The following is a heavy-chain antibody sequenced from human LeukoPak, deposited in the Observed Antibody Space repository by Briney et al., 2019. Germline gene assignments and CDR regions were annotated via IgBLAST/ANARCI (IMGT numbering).Heavy chain of an antibody. CDR1: GFAFSSYE. Sequence: QTGGSLRLSCAASGFAFSSYEMNWVRQAPGKGLEWVSYISSSGSTTYYADSVKGRFTISRDNAKNSLYLQMNSLRAEDTAVYYCARAPSGDYYDSSGYYFDYWGQGTLVTVSS. CDR2: ISSSGSTT. J-gene: IGHJ4*02. V-gene: IGHV3-48*03. CDR3: ARAPSGDYYDSSGYYFDY. D-gene: IGHD3-22*01.